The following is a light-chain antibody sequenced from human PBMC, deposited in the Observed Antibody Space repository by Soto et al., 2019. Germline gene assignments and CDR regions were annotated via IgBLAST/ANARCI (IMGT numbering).Light chain of an antibody. V-gene: IGLV1-51*01. Sequence: QSVLTQPPSVSAAPGQKVTISCSGSSSNIGNNYVSWYQQLPGTAPKLLIYDDNKRPSGIPDRFSGSKSGTSATLDITGLQTGDEADYYCGTWDISLSGYVFGTGTRVTVL. CDR3: GTWDISLSGYV. CDR1: SSNIGNNY. CDR2: DDN. J-gene: IGLJ1*01.